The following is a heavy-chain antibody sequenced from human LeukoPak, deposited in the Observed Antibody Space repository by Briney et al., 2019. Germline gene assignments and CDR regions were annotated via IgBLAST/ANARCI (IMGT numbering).Heavy chain of an antibody. D-gene: IGHD2-21*02. Sequence: PSETLSLTCIVSGVSISNFYWSWIRQPPGKGLEWIRYIYHNGRARYRPSLESRVTMSLDTSKNQFSLKVKSLTAADTAVYYCAGLQQIVAVTASRDSFDIWGQGTMVTVSS. CDR3: AGLQQIVAVTASRDSFDI. CDR1: GVSISNFY. V-gene: IGHV4-59*01. J-gene: IGHJ3*02. CDR2: IYHNGRA.